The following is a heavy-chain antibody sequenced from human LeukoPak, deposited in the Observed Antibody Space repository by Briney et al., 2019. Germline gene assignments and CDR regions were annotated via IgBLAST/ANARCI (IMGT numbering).Heavy chain of an antibody. CDR3: ARQSPGILGYFDY. CDR1: GYSFTSYW. CDR2: IYPGDSDT. D-gene: IGHD6-13*01. V-gene: IGHV5-51*01. Sequence: GESLQISCWGSGYSFTSYWIGWVRQMPGKGLEWMGIIYPGDSDTRYSPSFQGQVTISADKSISTAYLQWSRLKASDTAMYYCARQSPGILGYFDYWGQGTLVTVSS. J-gene: IGHJ4*02.